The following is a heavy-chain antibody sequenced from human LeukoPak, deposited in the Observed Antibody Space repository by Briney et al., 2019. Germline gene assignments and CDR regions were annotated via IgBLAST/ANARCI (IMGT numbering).Heavy chain of an antibody. CDR3: ASRKLGNDY. Sequence: SETLSLTCTVSGGSISSYYWSWIRQPAGKGLEWIGYIYYTGSTTYNPSLKSRVTISADTSKNQLSLKLSSVTAADTAVYYCASRKLGNDYWGQGTLVTVSS. V-gene: IGHV4-59*01. CDR1: GGSISSYY. D-gene: IGHD7-27*01. J-gene: IGHJ4*02. CDR2: IYYTGST.